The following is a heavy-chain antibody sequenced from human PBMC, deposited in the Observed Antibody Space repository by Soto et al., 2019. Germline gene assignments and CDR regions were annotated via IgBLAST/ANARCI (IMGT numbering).Heavy chain of an antibody. Sequence: VGSLRLSCAASGFIFKMYWMHWVRQTPGKGLVWISRIYNDGSYTDYADSVKGRFTISRDNVNDTLYLQMNNLRAEDSGLYYCTRGPRPISTGTGAYWGQGTQVTVSS. CDR1: GFIFKMYW. J-gene: IGHJ4*02. CDR3: TRGPRPISTGTGAY. D-gene: IGHD3-10*01. CDR2: IYNDGSYT. V-gene: IGHV3-74*01.